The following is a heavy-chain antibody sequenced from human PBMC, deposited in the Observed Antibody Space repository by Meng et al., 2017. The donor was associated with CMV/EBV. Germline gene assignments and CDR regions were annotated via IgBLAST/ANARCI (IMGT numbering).Heavy chain of an antibody. CDR1: GYTFTSHD. J-gene: IGHJ4*02. CDR3: ARGRTRGSRITIFGVVKTAPPSFDY. V-gene: IGHV1-8*01. CDR2: MNPNSGNT. Sequence: ASVKVSCKASGYTFTSHDINWVRQATGQGLEWMGWMNPNSGNTGYAQKFQGRVTMTRNTSISTAYMELSSLRSEDTAVYYCARGRTRGSRITIFGVVKTAPPSFDYWGQGTLVTVSS. D-gene: IGHD3-3*01.